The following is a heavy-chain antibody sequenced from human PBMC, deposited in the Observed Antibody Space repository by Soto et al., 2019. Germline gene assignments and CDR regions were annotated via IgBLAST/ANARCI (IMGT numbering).Heavy chain of an antibody. CDR3: ASVPGSPGYHGLDV. D-gene: IGHD6-19*01. Sequence: EVQLVESGGGLVQPGGSLRLSCAASGLTFSKYWMTWVRQAPGKGLEWVATIKHDGSEKSNLDSVEGRFTISRDNAKNSLSLLMNSMRVEDTAVYFCASVPGSPGYHGLDVWGQGTTVTVSS. CDR2: IKHDGSEK. V-gene: IGHV3-7*03. J-gene: IGHJ6*02. CDR1: GLTFSKYW.